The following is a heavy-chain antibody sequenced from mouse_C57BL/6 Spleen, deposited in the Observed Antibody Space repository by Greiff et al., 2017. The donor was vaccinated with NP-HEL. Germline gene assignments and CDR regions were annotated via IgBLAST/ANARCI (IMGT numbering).Heavy chain of an antibody. Sequence: VHLVESGAELVKPGASVKMSCKASGYTFTTYPIEWMKQNHGKSLEWIGNFHPYNDDTKYNEKFKGKATLTVEKSSSTVYLELSRLTSDDSAVYYCAREDYYPYYAMDYWGQGTSVTVSS. J-gene: IGHJ4*01. CDR2: FHPYNDDT. D-gene: IGHD1-1*01. CDR3: AREDYYPYYAMDY. V-gene: IGHV1-47*01. CDR1: GYTFTTYP.